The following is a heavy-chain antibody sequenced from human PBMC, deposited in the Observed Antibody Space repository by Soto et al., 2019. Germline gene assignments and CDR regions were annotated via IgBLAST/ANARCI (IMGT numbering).Heavy chain of an antibody. CDR1: GFTFSSYG. D-gene: IGHD3-10*01. CDR2: ISYDGSNK. CDR3: AKEEYGSGSYYKPHDY. Sequence: GGSLRLSXAASGFTFSSYGMHWVRQAPGKGLEWVAVISYDGSNKYYADSVKGRFTISRGNSKNTLYLQMNSLRAEDTAVYYCAKEEYGSGSYYKPHDYWGQGTLVTVSS. V-gene: IGHV3-30*18. J-gene: IGHJ4*02.